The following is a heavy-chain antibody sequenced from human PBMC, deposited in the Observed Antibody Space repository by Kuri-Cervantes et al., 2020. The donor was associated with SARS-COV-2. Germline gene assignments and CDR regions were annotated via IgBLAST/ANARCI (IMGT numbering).Heavy chain of an antibody. CDR2: IKNKDQGYTT. D-gene: IGHD2-8*01. J-gene: IGHJ4*02. CDR1: GFTFSDHT. Sequence: GGSLRLSCAASGFTFSDHTMDWVRQAPGKGLEWVGRIKNKDQGYTTYYAASVKGRFTISRDDSKDSLYLQLNSLKSEDTALYYCSRAGPGVSWDFWGLGTLVTVSS. CDR3: SRAGPGVSWDF. V-gene: IGHV3-72*01.